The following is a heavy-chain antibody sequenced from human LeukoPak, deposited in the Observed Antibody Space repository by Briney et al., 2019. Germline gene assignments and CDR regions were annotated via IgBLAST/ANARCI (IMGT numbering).Heavy chain of an antibody. CDR2: IKTDGSIT. D-gene: IGHD6-25*01. V-gene: IGHV3-74*01. Sequence: GGSLRLSCAASGFSFSVYWMHWVRQAPGAGPVWVSRIKTDGSITDYADSVKGRFTISRDNAKNTLYLQMNSLRAEDTAVYYCAKGPTRIAASLGVGYFDYWGQGTLVTVSS. CDR3: AKGPTRIAASLGVGYFDY. CDR1: GFSFSVYW. J-gene: IGHJ4*02.